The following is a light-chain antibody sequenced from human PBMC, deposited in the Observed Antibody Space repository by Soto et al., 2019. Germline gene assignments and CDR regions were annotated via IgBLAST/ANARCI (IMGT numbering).Light chain of an antibody. CDR3: QSYDSSLSGYV. V-gene: IGLV1-40*01. J-gene: IGLJ1*01. Sequence: QSVLTQPPSVSGAPGQRVTISCTGSSSNIGAGYDVHWYQQLPGTATKLLIYANSNRPSGVPDRFSGSKSDTSASLAITGLQAEDEADYYCQSYDSSLSGYVFGTGTKLTVL. CDR1: SSNIGAGYD. CDR2: ANS.